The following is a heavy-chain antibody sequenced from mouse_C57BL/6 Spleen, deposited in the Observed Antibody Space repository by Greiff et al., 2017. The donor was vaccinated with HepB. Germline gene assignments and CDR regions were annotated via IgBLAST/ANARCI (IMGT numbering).Heavy chain of an antibody. CDR2: IDPSDSYT. V-gene: IGHV1-69*01. CDR1: GYTFTSYW. J-gene: IGHJ3*01. Sequence: VQLQQPGAELVMPGASVKLSCKASGYTFTSYWMHWVKQRPGQGLEWIGEIDPSDSYTNYNQKFKGKSTLTVDKSSSTAYMQLSSLTSEDSAVYYCARSGITTVVATDWGQGTLVTVSA. D-gene: IGHD1-1*01. CDR3: ARSGITTVVATD.